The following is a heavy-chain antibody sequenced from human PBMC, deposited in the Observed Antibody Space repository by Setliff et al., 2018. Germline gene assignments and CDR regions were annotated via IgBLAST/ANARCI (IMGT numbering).Heavy chain of an antibody. CDR2: ISSSSSYI. Sequence: GGSLRLSCAASGFTFSSYAMSWVRQAPGKGLEWVSFISSSSSYIYYADSVKGRFTMSRDNAKNSLYLQMNSLRAEDTAVYYCARDGKFLEWLLPFDYWGQGTLVTVSS. D-gene: IGHD3-3*01. CDR1: GFTFSSYA. V-gene: IGHV3-21*01. J-gene: IGHJ4*02. CDR3: ARDGKFLEWLLPFDY.